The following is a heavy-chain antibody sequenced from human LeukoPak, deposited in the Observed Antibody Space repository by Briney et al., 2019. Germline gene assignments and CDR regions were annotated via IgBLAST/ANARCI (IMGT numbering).Heavy chain of an antibody. Sequence: GGSLRLSCAASGFTFSDYYMSWIRQAPGKGLEWVSYISSSGSTIYYADSVKGRFTISRDNAKNSLYLQMNSLRAEDTAVYYCARDPGDYYDSSGYYFRDPLDIWGQGTMVTVSS. CDR3: ARDPGDYYDSSGYYFRDPLDI. V-gene: IGHV3-11*04. D-gene: IGHD3-22*01. CDR1: GFTFSDYY. CDR2: ISSSGSTI. J-gene: IGHJ3*02.